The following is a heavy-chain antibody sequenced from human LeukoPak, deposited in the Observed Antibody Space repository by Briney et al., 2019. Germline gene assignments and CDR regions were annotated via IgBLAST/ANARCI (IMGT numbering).Heavy chain of an antibody. J-gene: IGHJ6*03. CDR1: GFTFSSYG. V-gene: IGHV3-30*02. CDR2: IRYDGSNK. Sequence: GGSLILSCAASGFTFSSYGMHWVRQAPGKGLEWVAFIRYDGSNKYYADSVKGRFTISRDNSKNTLYLQMNSLRAEDTAVYYCAKAPSADHYYDSSGFGNYMDVWGKGTRVTVSS. D-gene: IGHD3-22*01. CDR3: AKAPSADHYYDSSGFGNYMDV.